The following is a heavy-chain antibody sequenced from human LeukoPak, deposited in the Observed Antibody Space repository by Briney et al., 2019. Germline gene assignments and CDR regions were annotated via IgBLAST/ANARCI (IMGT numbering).Heavy chain of an antibody. CDR1: GFTFSDYS. D-gene: IGHD5-24*01. CDR3: ARDYKYAFGN. Sequence: GSLSLSCAASGFTFSDYSMNWVRQAPGKGLEWISYIGIDSGNTNYADSVKGRFTVSGDKAKNSLYLQMNSLRVEDTAVYYCARDYKYAFGNWGQGTPVTVSS. CDR2: IGIDSGNT. J-gene: IGHJ4*02. V-gene: IGHV3-48*01.